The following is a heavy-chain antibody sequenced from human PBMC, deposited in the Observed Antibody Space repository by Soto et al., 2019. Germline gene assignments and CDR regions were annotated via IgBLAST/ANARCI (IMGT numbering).Heavy chain of an antibody. Sequence: SETLSLTCTVSGGSISSGGYYWSWIRQHPGKGLEWIGYIYYSGSTYYNPSLKSRVTISVDTSKNQFSLKLSSVTAADTAVYYCASKASHGYSYGYENYFDYWGQGTLVTVSS. D-gene: IGHD5-18*01. CDR3: ASKASHGYSYGYENYFDY. J-gene: IGHJ4*02. V-gene: IGHV4-31*03. CDR1: GGSISSGGYY. CDR2: IYYSGST.